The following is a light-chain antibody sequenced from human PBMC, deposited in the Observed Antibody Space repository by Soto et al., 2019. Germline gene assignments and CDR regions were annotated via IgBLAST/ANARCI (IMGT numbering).Light chain of an antibody. CDR3: SSYTSSSTLV. CDR2: EVS. Sequence: QSALTQPASVSGSPGQSITISCTGTSSDVGFYNYVSWYQQHPGKAPKLMISEVSNRPSGVSNRFSGSKSGNTASLTISGLQAEDEADYYCSSYTSSSTLVFGGGTQLTVL. J-gene: IGLJ7*01. V-gene: IGLV2-14*01. CDR1: SSDVGFYNY.